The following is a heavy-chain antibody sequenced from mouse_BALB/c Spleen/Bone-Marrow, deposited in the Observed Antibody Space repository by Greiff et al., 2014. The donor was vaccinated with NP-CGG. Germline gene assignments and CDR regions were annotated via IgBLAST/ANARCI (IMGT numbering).Heavy chain of an antibody. V-gene: IGHV5-17*02. CDR1: GFTFSGFG. J-gene: IGHJ1*01. Sequence: EVKLVESGGGLVQPGGSRKLSCAASGFTFSGFGMHWVRQAPEKGLEWVAYISRGSSTIYYADTVKGRFTISRDNPKNTLFLQMTSLRSEDTAMYYCARSGITTGSYWYSDIWGAGTTVTVSS. CDR3: ARSGITTGSYWYSDI. D-gene: IGHD1-1*01. CDR2: ISRGSSTI.